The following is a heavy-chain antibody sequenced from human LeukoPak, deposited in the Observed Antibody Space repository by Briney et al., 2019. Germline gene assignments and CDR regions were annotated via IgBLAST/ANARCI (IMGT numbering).Heavy chain of an antibody. CDR1: DVSISSYY. Sequence: SETLSLTCTISDVSISSYYWNWIRQSPGKGLEWIGHIHYSGSTHYNPSLQSRVSISIGTSKNHFSLKLRSVTAVDTAVYYCARWGHFDTSGYFVVDYWGQGTTVTVSS. CDR2: IHYSGST. V-gene: IGHV4-59*01. CDR3: ARWGHFDTSGYFVVDY. D-gene: IGHD3-22*01. J-gene: IGHJ4*03.